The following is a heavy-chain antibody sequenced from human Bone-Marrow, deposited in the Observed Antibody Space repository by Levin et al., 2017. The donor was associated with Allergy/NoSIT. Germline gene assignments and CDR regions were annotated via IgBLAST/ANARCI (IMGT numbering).Heavy chain of an antibody. Sequence: RTSETLSLTCTVSGGSISSSTYYWGWIRQPPGKGLEWIGSIYYLGNTFYNPSLQSRVTISVDSSNNQFSLKLRSVTAADTAVYYCARPLYSSTFDPWGLGTLVTVSS. V-gene: IGHV4-39*01. CDR2: IYYLGNT. D-gene: IGHD6-13*01. CDR3: ARPLYSSTFDP. J-gene: IGHJ5*02. CDR1: GGSISSSTYY.